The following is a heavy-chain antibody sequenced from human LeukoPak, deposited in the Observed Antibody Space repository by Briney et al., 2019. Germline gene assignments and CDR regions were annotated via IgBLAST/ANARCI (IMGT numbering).Heavy chain of an antibody. CDR3: ASSVGSSNDYYYYYYMDV. V-gene: IGHV1-18*01. D-gene: IGHD1-26*01. Sequence: ASVKVSCKASGYTFTIYGISWVRQAPGQGLEWMGWISAYNGNTNYAQKLQGRVTMTTDTSTSTAYMELRSLRSDDTAVYYCASSVGSSNDYYYYYYMDVWGKGTTVTVSS. CDR1: GYTFTIYG. CDR2: ISAYNGNT. J-gene: IGHJ6*03.